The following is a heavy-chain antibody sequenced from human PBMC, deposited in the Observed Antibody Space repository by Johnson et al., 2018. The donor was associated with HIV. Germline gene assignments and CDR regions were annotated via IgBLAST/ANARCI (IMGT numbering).Heavy chain of an antibody. V-gene: IGHV3-23*04. D-gene: IGHD3-22*01. CDR3: AREISRYYYDYAAFDL. CDR1: GFSFDSHA. J-gene: IGHJ3*01. Sequence: EVQLVESGGGLVQPGGSLRLSCAASGFSFDSHAINWVRQAPGMGLQWVSAISYRGRRTYSADSVKGRFTLSRDNSRSTVYLHMINLRADDTALYYCAREISRYYYDYAAFDLWGQGTTVTVSS. CDR2: ISYRGRRT.